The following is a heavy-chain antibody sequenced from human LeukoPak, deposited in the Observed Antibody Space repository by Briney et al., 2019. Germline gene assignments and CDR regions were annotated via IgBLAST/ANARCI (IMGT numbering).Heavy chain of an antibody. Sequence: PSETLSLTCTVSGGSISSGDYYWSWIRQPPGKGLEWIGYIYYSGSTYYNPSLKSRVTISVDTSKNQFSLKLSSVTAADTAVYYCARSIVRELRYMDVWGKGTTVTVSS. J-gene: IGHJ6*03. V-gene: IGHV4-30-4*08. CDR1: GGSISSGDYY. CDR3: ARSIVRELRYMDV. CDR2: IYYSGST. D-gene: IGHD1-26*01.